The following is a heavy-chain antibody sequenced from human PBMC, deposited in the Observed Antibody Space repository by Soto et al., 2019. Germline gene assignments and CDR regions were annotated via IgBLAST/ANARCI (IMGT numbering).Heavy chain of an antibody. Sequence: ASVKLSCKASGYTFTSNGISWVRQAPGQGLEWMGWISAYNGNTNYAQKLQGRVTMTTDTSTSTAYMELRSLRSDDTAVYYCAIDFAPGIAAAGIRSLFDPWGQGTLVTVSS. D-gene: IGHD6-13*01. CDR2: ISAYNGNT. CDR1: GYTFTSNG. V-gene: IGHV1-18*01. CDR3: AIDFAPGIAAAGIRSLFDP. J-gene: IGHJ5*02.